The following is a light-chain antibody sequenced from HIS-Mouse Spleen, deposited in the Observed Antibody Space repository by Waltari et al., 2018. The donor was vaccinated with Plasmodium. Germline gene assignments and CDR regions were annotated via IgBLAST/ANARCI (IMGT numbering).Light chain of an antibody. J-gene: IGLJ2*01. CDR3: NSRDSSGTHGV. Sequence: SSELTQDPAVSVALGQTVRITCQGDSLRSYYASWYQQKPGQAPVLVIYGKNNRPSGIPDRFSGSSSGNTASLTITGAQAEDEADYYCNSRDSSGTHGVFGGGTKLT. CDR1: SLRSYY. V-gene: IGLV3-19*01. CDR2: GKN.